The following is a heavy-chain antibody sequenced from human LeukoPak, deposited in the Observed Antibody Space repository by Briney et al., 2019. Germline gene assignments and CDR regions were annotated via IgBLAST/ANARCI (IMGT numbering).Heavy chain of an antibody. D-gene: IGHD3-3*01. CDR1: GYSISSGYY. V-gene: IGHV4-38-2*02. J-gene: IGHJ3*02. CDR3: ARERSGSEIFARSFDI. CDR2: IYHSGST. Sequence: SETLSLTCTVSGYSISSGYYWGWIRQPPGKGLEWIGEIYHSGSTNYNPSLKSRITISVDMSKNQFSLKLSSVTAADTAVYYCARERSGSEIFARSFDIWGQGTMVTVSS.